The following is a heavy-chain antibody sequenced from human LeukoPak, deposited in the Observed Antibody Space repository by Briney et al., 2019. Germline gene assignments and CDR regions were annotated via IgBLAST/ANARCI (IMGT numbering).Heavy chain of an antibody. CDR1: GYTFTGYY. Sequence: SVKVSCKASGYTFTGYYMHWVRQAPGQGLEWMGGIIPIFGTANYAQKFQGRVTITADKSTSTAYMELSSLRSEDTAVYYCARDSNEAAAAYYYYYMDVWGKGTTVTVSS. V-gene: IGHV1-69*06. CDR2: IIPIFGTA. CDR3: ARDSNEAAAAYYYYYMDV. J-gene: IGHJ6*03. D-gene: IGHD6-13*01.